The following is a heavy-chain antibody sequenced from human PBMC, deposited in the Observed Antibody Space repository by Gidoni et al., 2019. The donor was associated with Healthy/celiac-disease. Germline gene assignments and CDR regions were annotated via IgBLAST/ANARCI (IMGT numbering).Heavy chain of an antibody. J-gene: IGHJ6*02. V-gene: IGHV3-9*01. Sequence: EVQLVESGGGLVQPGRSLRLSCAASGFTFDDYAMHWVRQAPGKGLEWVSGISGNSGSIGYADSVKGRFTISRDNAKNSLYLQMNSLRAEDTALYYCAKDFNWNYYYGMDVWGQGTTVTVSS. CDR2: ISGNSGSI. CDR1: GFTFDDYA. D-gene: IGHD1-20*01. CDR3: AKDFNWNYYYGMDV.